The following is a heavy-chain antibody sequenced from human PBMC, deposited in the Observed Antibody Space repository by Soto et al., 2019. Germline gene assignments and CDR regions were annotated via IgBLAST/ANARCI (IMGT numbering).Heavy chain of an antibody. CDR3: ARKIYHRFDP. Sequence: ESGGGLVQPGGSPRLSCAASGFPFNTYAMTWVRQAPGKGLEWVSAISVSGDKTYYAESVRGRFAISRDNSQNILFLQMSGLRAEDTALYYCARKIYHRFDPWGQGTLLIVSS. D-gene: IGHD2-2*01. CDR2: ISVSGDKT. V-gene: IGHV3-23*01. J-gene: IGHJ5*02. CDR1: GFPFNTYA.